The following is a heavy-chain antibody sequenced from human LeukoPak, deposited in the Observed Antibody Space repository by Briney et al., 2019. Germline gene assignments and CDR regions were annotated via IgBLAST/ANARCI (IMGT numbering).Heavy chain of an antibody. D-gene: IGHD3-3*01. CDR2: IIPIFGTA. J-gene: IGHJ5*02. CDR1: GGTFSSYA. V-gene: IGHV1-69*05. CDR3: ARDNRDRITIFGVVPNWFDP. Sequence: SVKVSCKASGGTFSSYAISWVRQAPGQGLEWMGGIIPIFGTANYAQKFQGRVAITTDESTSTAYMELSSLRSEDTAVYYCARDNRDRITIFGVVPNWFDPWGQGTLVTVSS.